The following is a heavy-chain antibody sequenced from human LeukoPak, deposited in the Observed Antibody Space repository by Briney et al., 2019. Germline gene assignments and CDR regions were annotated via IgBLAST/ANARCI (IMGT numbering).Heavy chain of an antibody. CDR3: ARATVTSYFDY. CDR2: IYHSGST. J-gene: IGHJ4*02. D-gene: IGHD4-17*01. CDR1: GGSISSGGYS. V-gene: IGHV4-30-2*01. Sequence: SQTLSLTRAVSGGSISSGGYSWSWIRQPPGKGLEWIGYIYHSGSTYYNPSLKSRVTISVDRSKNQFSLKLSSVTAADTAVYYCARATVTSYFDYWGQGTLVTVSS.